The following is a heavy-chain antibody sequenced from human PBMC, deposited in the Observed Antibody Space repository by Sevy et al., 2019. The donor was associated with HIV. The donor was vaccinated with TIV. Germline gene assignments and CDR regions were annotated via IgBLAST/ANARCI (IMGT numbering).Heavy chain of an antibody. CDR3: ARGGNYDSNGYLDY. CDR1: GGSFSGYY. J-gene: IGHJ4*02. D-gene: IGHD3-22*01. Sequence: SETPSLTCAVYGGSFSGYYWSWIRQPPGKGLEWIGEINHSGSTNYNPSLKSRVTISVDTSKNQFSLKLSSVTAADTAVYYCARGGNYDSNGYLDYWGQGTLVTVSS. CDR2: INHSGST. V-gene: IGHV4-34*01.